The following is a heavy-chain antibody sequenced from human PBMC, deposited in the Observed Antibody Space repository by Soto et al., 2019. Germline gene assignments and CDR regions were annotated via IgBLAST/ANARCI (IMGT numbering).Heavy chain of an antibody. D-gene: IGHD3-10*01. CDR1: GGTFSNSA. V-gene: IGHV1-69*01. CDR2: VIPIFGPT. J-gene: IGHJ6*02. CDR3: ARDTRGNSMIRGVVIYHYSGMDV. Sequence: QVQLVQSGAEVRKPGSSVKVSCKASGGTFSNSATSWVRQAPGQGLEWMGVVIPIFGPTNYAQKFQGRVTNTADESTSTAYMELRSLRSEDTAVYYCARDTRGNSMIRGVVIYHYSGMDVWGQGTTVIVSS.